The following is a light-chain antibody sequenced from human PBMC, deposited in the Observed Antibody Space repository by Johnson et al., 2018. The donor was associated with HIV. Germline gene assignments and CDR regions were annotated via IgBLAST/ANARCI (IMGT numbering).Light chain of an antibody. V-gene: IGLV1-51*02. CDR2: ENN. CDR3: GTWDNSLSAFV. CDR1: SSNIGNNY. Sequence: QSVLTQPPSVSAAPGQKVTISCSGSSSNIGNNYVSWYRQLPGTAPKLLIYENNKRPSGICDRFSGSKSGTSATLGITGLETGDEADYYCGTWDNSLSAFVFGSGTKVAVL. J-gene: IGLJ1*01.